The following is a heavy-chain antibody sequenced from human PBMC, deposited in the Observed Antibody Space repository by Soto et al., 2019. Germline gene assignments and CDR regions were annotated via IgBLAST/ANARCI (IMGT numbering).Heavy chain of an antibody. CDR2: IWYDGSNK. D-gene: IGHD6-13*01. Sequence: PGGSLRLSCAASGFTFSSYGMHWVRQAPGKGLEWVAVIWYDGSNKYYADSVKGRFTISRDNSKNTLYLQMNSLRAEDTAVYYCARDSVSGWAAAGYWGQGTLVTVS. J-gene: IGHJ4*02. CDR1: GFTFSSYG. V-gene: IGHV3-33*01. CDR3: ARDSVSGWAAAGY.